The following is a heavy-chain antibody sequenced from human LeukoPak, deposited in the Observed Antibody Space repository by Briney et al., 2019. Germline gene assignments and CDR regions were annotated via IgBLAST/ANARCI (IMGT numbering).Heavy chain of an antibody. V-gene: IGHV4-38-2*02. J-gene: IGHJ5*02. CDR3: ARRPIAAAGTPLPIVYGP. CDR1: GYSISSGYY. D-gene: IGHD6-13*01. Sequence: SETLSLTCTVSGYSISSGYYWGWIRQPPGKGLEWIGRIYHSGSTYYNPSLKSRVTISVDPSKNQFSLKLSSVTAADTAVYYCARRPIAAAGTPLPIVYGPWGQGTLVTVSS. CDR2: IYHSGST.